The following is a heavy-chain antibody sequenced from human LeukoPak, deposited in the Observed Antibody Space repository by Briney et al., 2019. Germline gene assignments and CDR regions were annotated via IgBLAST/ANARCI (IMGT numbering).Heavy chain of an antibody. V-gene: IGHV1-2*02. D-gene: IGHD3-3*01. J-gene: IGHJ4*02. Sequence: ASVKVSCKASGYTFTGYYMHWVRQAPGQGLEWMGWINPNSGGTNYAQKFQGRVTMTRDTSISTAYMELSRLRSDDTAVYYCARDYDFWSGYYRDWGQGTLVTVSS. CDR1: GYTFTGYY. CDR3: ARDYDFWSGYYRD. CDR2: INPNSGGT.